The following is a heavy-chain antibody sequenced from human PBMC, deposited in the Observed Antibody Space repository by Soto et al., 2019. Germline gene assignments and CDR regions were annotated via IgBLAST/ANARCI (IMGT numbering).Heavy chain of an antibody. J-gene: IGHJ4*02. CDR3: AKAVRYFDCSDS. D-gene: IGHD3-9*01. CDR2: ISCEGRSQ. CDR1: GFTFSAFG. Sequence: GGSLRLSCAASGFTFSAFGMHWVRQAPGKEPEWVSDISCEGRSQYYADSVKGRFTTSRDNDKNTLYLEMNGLRPEDTAVYYCAKAVRYFDCSDSWGQGTLVAVSS. V-gene: IGHV3-30*18.